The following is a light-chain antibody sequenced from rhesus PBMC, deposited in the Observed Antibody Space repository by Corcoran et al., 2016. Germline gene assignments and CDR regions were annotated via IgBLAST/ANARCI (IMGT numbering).Light chain of an antibody. CDR2: KAS. J-gene: IGKJ1*01. V-gene: IGKV1-21*01. CDR1: QGISSW. CDR3: QQYNSAPPWT. Sequence: DIQMTQSPSSLSASVGDRVTITCRASQGISSWLAWYQQKPGKAPILLIYKASSLKSGVPSRVSGRGSGTDVTLTISSMQPEDFATYYCQQYNSAPPWTFGQGTKVEIK.